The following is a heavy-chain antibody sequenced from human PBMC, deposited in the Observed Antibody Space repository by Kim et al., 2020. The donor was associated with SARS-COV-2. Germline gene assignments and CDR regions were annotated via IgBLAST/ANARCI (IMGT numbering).Heavy chain of an antibody. CDR2: IKQDGGGK. V-gene: IGHV3-7*03. D-gene: IGHD5-12*01. J-gene: IGHJ4*02. Sequence: GGSLRLSCAVSGFTFSTYWMTWVRQAPGKGLEWVAYIKQDGGGKYYVDSVKGRFTISRDSAKDSLFLQMNSLRAEDTAVYYCARGGYKGTFDYWGQGTLVTVSS. CDR3: ARGGYKGTFDY. CDR1: GFTFSTYW.